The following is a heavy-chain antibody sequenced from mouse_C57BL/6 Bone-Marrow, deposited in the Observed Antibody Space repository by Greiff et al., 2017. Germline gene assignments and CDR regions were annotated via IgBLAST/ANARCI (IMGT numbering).Heavy chain of an antibody. J-gene: IGHJ2*01. Sequence: QVTLKESGPGILQSSQTLSLTCSFSGFSLSTSGMGVSWIRQPSGKGLEWLAHIYWDDDKRYNPSLKSRLTISKDTSRNQVFLKITSVDTADTATYYCARSLGRGYFDYWGQGTTLTVSS. CDR1: GFSLSTSGMG. CDR2: IYWDDDK. D-gene: IGHD4-1*01. V-gene: IGHV8-12*01. CDR3: ARSLGRGYFDY.